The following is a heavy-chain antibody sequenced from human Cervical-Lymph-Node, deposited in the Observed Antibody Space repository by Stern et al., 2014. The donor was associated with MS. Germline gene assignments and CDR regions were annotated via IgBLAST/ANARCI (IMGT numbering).Heavy chain of an antibody. D-gene: IGHD6-13*01. CDR1: GGSFSGYY. Sequence: QVQLQQWGAGLLKSSETLSLTCGVYGGSFSGYYWSWIRQPPGKGLEWIGDINPSGSTNSNPPLKSRVTISIDTSKNQFSLKLSSVTAADTGVYYCARRIAAVGTEFDYWGQGTLVTVSS. J-gene: IGHJ4*02. CDR3: ARRIAAVGTEFDY. CDR2: INPSGST. V-gene: IGHV4-34*01.